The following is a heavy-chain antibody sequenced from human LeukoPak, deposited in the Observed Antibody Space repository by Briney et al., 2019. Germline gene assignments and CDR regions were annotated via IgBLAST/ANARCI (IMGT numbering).Heavy chain of an antibody. V-gene: IGHV4-34*01. CDR1: GGSFSGYY. D-gene: IGHD5-12*01. J-gene: IGHJ6*03. Sequence: PSETLSLTCAVYGGSFSGYYWSWIRQPPGKGLEWIGEINHSGSTNYNPSLKSRVTISVDTSKNQFSLKLSSVTAADTAVYYCAGLPLAYYYYYYMDVWGKGTTVTVPS. CDR3: AGLPLAYYYYYYMDV. CDR2: INHSGST.